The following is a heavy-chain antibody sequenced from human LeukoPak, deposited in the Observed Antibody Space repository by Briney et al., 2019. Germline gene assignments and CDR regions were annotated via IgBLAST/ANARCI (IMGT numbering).Heavy chain of an antibody. D-gene: IGHD2-2*03. CDR2: IRFDESDK. CDR3: VKDGYCSSASCYAGHWFDA. V-gene: IGHV3-30*02. CDR1: GFTFSNYG. J-gene: IGHJ5*02. Sequence: GGSLRLSCIASGFTFSNYGMHWVRQAPGKGLDWVAFIRFDESDKYYADSVKGRFTIPRDNSKNTVYLQMNSLRPEDTAVYYCVKDGYCSSASCYAGHWFDAWGQGTLVTVSS.